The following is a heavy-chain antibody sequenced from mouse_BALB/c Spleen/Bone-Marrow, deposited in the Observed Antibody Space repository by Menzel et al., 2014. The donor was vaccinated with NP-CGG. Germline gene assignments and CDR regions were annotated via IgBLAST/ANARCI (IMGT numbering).Heavy chain of an antibody. D-gene: IGHD2-5*01. J-gene: IGHJ4*01. CDR1: GYTFTGYW. Sequence: LHLLEFGAELARPGASVKLSCKASGYTFTGYWSQWVKQMPSQALEWIWTIYPGDGDTRYTRKFKGKATLTADKSSSTAYMQHSSLASEKSAVYYCARSNYHYAMDYRGQRTSVTVTS. V-gene: IGHV1-87*01. CDR2: IYPGDGDT. CDR3: ARSNYHYAMDY.